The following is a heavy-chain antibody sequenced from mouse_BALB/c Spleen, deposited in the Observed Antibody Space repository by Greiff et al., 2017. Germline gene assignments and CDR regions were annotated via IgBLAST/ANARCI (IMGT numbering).Heavy chain of an antibody. CDR1: GYTFTDYN. CDR2: IYPYNGGT. CDR3: AREATIRKAWFAY. V-gene: IGHV1S29*02. J-gene: IGHJ3*01. Sequence: EVQRVESGPELVKPGASVKISCKASGYTFTDYNMHWVKQSHGKSLEWIGYIYPYNGGTGYNQKFKSKATLTVDNSSSTAYMELRSLTSEDSAVYYCAREATIRKAWFAYWGQGTLVTVSA. D-gene: IGHD1-1*02.